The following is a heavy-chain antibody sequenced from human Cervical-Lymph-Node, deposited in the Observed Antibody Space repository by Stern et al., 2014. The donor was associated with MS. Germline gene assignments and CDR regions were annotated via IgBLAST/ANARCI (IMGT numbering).Heavy chain of an antibody. CDR2: MFTDFGTP. J-gene: IGHJ5*02. CDR3: ALSSETSDRWYSLGYDL. Sequence: VQLVQSGADGMKPGSSVKVSCPASGGTFSQFPSSWVLQAPGQGLEWMAGMFTDFGTPTYAQEFRGRFTITADVSTSTVYMELSSLRSDDTAVYYCALSSETSDRWYSLGYDLWGQGTLVTVSS. D-gene: IGHD6-13*01. V-gene: IGHV1-69*01. CDR1: GGTFSQFP.